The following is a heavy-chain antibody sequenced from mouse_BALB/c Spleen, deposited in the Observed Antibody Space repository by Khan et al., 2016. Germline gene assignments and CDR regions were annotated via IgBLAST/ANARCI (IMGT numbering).Heavy chain of an antibody. Sequence: QIQLVQSGPELKKPGETVKISCKASGHTFTNYGVHWVKQAPGKGLKWMGWINTNTGAPTYAEAFKGRFAFSLETSASTAFLQIDNLKNEDTATYFCARWYGNFAVDYWGQGTSVTVSS. V-gene: IGHV9-3*02. CDR2: INTNTGAP. J-gene: IGHJ4*01. CDR3: ARWYGNFAVDY. D-gene: IGHD2-10*02. CDR1: GHTFTNYG.